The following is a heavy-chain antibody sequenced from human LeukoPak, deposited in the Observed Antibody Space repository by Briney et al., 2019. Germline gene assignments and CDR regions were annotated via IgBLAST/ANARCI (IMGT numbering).Heavy chain of an antibody. J-gene: IGHJ5*02. V-gene: IGHV4-59*01. D-gene: IGHD3-10*01. Sequence: SETLSLTCTVSGGSISSYYWSWIRQPPGKGLEWIGYIYYSGSTNYNPSLKSRVTISVDTSKNQFSLKLSSVTAADTAMHYCARVVGSGSYIWFDPWGQGTLVTVSS. CDR2: IYYSGST. CDR3: ARVVGSGSYIWFDP. CDR1: GGSISSYY.